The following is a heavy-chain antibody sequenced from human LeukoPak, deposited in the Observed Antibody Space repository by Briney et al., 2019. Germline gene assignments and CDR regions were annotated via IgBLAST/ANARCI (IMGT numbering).Heavy chain of an antibody. D-gene: IGHD6-19*01. V-gene: IGHV1-69*04. Sequence: SVKVSCKASGYTFTSYGISWVRQAPGQGLEWMGRIIPILGIANYAQKFQGRVTITADKSTSTAYMELSSLRSEDTAVYYCARWGQSYSSGWYSDYWGQGTLVTVSS. CDR2: IIPILGIA. CDR3: ARWGQSYSSGWYSDY. J-gene: IGHJ4*02. CDR1: GYTFTSYG.